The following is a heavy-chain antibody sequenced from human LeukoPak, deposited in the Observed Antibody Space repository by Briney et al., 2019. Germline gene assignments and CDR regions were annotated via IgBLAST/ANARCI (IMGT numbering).Heavy chain of an antibody. CDR2: INHSGST. J-gene: IGHJ4*02. D-gene: IGHD6-13*01. V-gene: IGHV4-34*01. CDR1: GGSFSGYY. CDR3: ARGRGTAGS. Sequence: PSETLSLTCAVYGGSFSGYYLSWLRQPPGKGLEWIGEINHSGSTNYNPSLKSRVTISVDTSKNQFSLKLSSVTAADTNVYYCARGRGTAGSWGQGTLVTVSS.